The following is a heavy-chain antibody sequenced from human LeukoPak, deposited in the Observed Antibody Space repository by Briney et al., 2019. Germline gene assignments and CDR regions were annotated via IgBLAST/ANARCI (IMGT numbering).Heavy chain of an antibody. V-gene: IGHV3-23*01. CDR1: GFTFSKYA. Sequence: GGSLRLSCAASGFTFSKYAMSWVRQAPGKGLEWVSTINDRGTGTYYADSVKGRFTISGDNSKNTLSLQMNSLRAEDMAVYYCAKGLKTAVGPYMGYHYYMDVWGKGTTVTVSS. CDR3: AKGLKTAVGPYMGYHYYMDV. D-gene: IGHD5-18*01. J-gene: IGHJ6*03. CDR2: INDRGTGT.